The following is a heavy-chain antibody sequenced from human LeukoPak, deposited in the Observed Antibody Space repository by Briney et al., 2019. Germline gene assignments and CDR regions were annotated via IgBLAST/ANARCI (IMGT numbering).Heavy chain of an antibody. J-gene: IGHJ5*02. V-gene: IGHV1-18*01. CDR2: LSTNNGNT. CDR1: GHTFSIYG. Sequence: GASVKVSCKASGHTFSIYGISWVRQAPGQGLEWMGWLSTNNGNTDYAQQFRGRISMSADTSTNTAYMELRRLRPDDTAIYYCATKKIGWQDPGGGGTVVKVS. D-gene: IGHD2-21*01. CDR3: ATKKIGWQDP.